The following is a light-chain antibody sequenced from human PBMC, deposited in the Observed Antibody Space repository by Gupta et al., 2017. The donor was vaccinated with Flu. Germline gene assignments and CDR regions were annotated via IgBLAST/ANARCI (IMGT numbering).Light chain of an antibody. J-gene: IGLJ3*02. Sequence: VTFTCGSTTGSVTSGHYPYWFQQKPGQAPRTLIYAARNKYSWTPARFSGSLLGGKAALTLSGAQPEDEAEYYCLLFYGGAEWVFGGGTELTVL. V-gene: IGLV7-46*01. CDR1: TGSVTSGHY. CDR2: AAR. CDR3: LLFYGGAEWV.